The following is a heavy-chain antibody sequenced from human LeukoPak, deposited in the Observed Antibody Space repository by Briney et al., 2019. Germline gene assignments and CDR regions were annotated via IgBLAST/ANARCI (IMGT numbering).Heavy chain of an antibody. D-gene: IGHD6-19*01. Sequence: PGGSLRLSCAASGFTFSSYEMNWVRQAPGKGLEWVSYISSSGDTIYYADSVKGRFTISRDNAKNSPCLQMNSLSVEDTAVYYCASRSRDYWGQGTLVTVSS. CDR1: GFTFSSYE. CDR3: ASRSRDY. CDR2: ISSSGDTI. V-gene: IGHV3-48*03. J-gene: IGHJ4*02.